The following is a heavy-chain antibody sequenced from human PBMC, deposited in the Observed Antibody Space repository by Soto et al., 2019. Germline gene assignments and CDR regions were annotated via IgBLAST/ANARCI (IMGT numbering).Heavy chain of an antibody. CDR3: ARRSRLLRIRWFDP. J-gene: IGHJ5*02. D-gene: IGHD3-22*01. CDR1: GGSISSGGYS. V-gene: IGHV4-30-2*01. CDR2: IYHSGST. Sequence: QLQLQESGSGLVKPSQTLSLTCAVSGGSISSGGYSWSWIRQPPGKGLEWIGYIYHSGSTYYNPSLKSRVTISVDTSKNQFSLKLSSVTAADTAVYYCARRSRLLRIRWFDPWGQGTLVTVSS.